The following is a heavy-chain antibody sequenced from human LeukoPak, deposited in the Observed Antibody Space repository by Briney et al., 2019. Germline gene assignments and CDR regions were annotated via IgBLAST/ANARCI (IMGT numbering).Heavy chain of an antibody. CDR1: GYTFTSYY. J-gene: IGHJ6*02. CDR3: AREVGTMIVVGGMDV. D-gene: IGHD3-22*01. Sequence: EASVKVSCKASGYTFTSYYMHWVRQAPGQGLEWMGIINPSGGSTSYAQKFQGRVTMTRDTSTSTVYMELSSLRSEDTAVYYCAREVGTMIVVGGMDVWGQGTTVTVSS. V-gene: IGHV1-46*01. CDR2: INPSGGST.